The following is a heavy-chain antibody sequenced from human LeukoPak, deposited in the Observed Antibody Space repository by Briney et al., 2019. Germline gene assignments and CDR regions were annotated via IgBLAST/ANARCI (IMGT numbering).Heavy chain of an antibody. Sequence: ASVKLSCKASGYTFTGYYIYWVRQAPGQGLEWMGWINPRTGDTIYAQKFQGRVSMTRDTSISTAYLELSSLISDDTGVYYCASAMKNAFDVWGQGAMVTVSS. CDR1: GYTFTGYY. CDR3: ASAMKNAFDV. CDR2: INPRTGDT. J-gene: IGHJ3*01. V-gene: IGHV1-2*02.